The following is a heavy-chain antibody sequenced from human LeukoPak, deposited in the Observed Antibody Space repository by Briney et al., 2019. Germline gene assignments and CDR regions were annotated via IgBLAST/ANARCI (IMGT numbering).Heavy chain of an antibody. CDR3: ARDLSGVTGYTYGRGIDY. V-gene: IGHV3-48*03. J-gene: IGHJ4*02. CDR2: IRSTSNTI. D-gene: IGHD5-18*01. CDR1: GFAFSSYE. Sequence: GGSLRLSCAASGFAFSSYEMNWVRQAPGKGLEWVSYIRSTSNTIYYADSVEGRFTISRDNAKNSLYLQMNSLRAEDTAVYYCARDLSGVTGYTYGRGIDYWGQGTLVTVSS.